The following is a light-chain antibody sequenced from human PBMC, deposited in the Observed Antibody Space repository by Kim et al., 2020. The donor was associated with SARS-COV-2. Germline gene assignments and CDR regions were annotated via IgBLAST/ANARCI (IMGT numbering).Light chain of an antibody. Sequence: DIQMTQSPSTLSASVGDRVTITCRASQSISSWLAWYQQKPGKAPKLLIYKASSLESGVPSRFSGSGSGTEFTPTISSLQPDDFASYYCQQYNSSPYTFGQGTKLEI. CDR3: QQYNSSPYT. CDR1: QSISSW. V-gene: IGKV1-5*03. CDR2: KAS. J-gene: IGKJ2*01.